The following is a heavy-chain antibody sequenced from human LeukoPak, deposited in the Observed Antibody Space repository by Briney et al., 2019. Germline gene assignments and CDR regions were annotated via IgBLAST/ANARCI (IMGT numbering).Heavy chain of an antibody. CDR1: GFTFSSYA. D-gene: IGHD3-22*01. V-gene: IGHV3-23*01. Sequence: GGSLRLSCAASGFTFSSYAMSWVRQAPGKGLEWVSAISGSGGSTYYADSVKGRFTISRDNSKNTLYLQMNSLRAEDTAVYYCAKDGKVPAYYDSSGYAHFDYWGQGTLVTVSS. CDR2: ISGSGGST. J-gene: IGHJ4*02. CDR3: AKDGKVPAYYDSSGYAHFDY.